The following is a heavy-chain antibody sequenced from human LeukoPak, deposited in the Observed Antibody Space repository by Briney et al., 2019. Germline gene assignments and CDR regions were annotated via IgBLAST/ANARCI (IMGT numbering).Heavy chain of an antibody. CDR3: ARDYYDSSGYYFCFDY. V-gene: IGHV4-59*11. J-gene: IGHJ4*02. D-gene: IGHD3-22*01. Sequence: PSETLSLTCTVSGGSISSHYWSWIRQPPGKGLEWIGYIYYSGSTNYNPSLKSRVTISVDTSKNQFSLKLSSVTAADTAVYYCARDYYDSSGYYFCFDYWGQGTLVTVSS. CDR1: GGSISSHY. CDR2: IYYSGST.